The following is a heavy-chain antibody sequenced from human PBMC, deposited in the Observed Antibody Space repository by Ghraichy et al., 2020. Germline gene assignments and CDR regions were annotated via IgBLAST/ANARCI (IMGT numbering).Heavy chain of an antibody. CDR1: GFTFSSYW. J-gene: IGHJ5*02. D-gene: IGHD3-3*01. Sequence: LSLTCAASGFTFSSYWMSWVRQAPGKGLEWVANIKQDGSEKYYVDSVKGRFTISRDNAKNSLYLQMNSLRAEDTAVYYCARENNVLRFFRSWFDPWGQGTLVTVSS. CDR2: IKQDGSEK. V-gene: IGHV3-7*01. CDR3: ARENNVLRFFRSWFDP.